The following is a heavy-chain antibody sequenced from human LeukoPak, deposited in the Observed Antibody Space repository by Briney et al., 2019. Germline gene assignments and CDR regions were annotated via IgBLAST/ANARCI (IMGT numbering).Heavy chain of an antibody. Sequence: SETLSLTCTVSGGSISSNYWSWIRQPPGKGLEWIGYVYYSGSTNYNPSLKSRVTISVDTSKNQFSLKLSSVTVADTAVYYCARELYGSGSYYNVGNAFDIWGQGTMVTVSS. J-gene: IGHJ3*02. CDR1: GGSISSNY. D-gene: IGHD3-10*01. V-gene: IGHV4-59*12. CDR2: VYYSGST. CDR3: ARELYGSGSYYNVGNAFDI.